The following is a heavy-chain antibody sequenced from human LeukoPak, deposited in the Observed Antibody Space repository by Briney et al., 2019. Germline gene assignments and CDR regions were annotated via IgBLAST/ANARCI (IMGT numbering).Heavy chain of an antibody. D-gene: IGHD2-15*01. Sequence: ASVKVSCKASGYTFTSYYVHWVRQAPGQGPEWMGIIYPSGGSTTYAQKFQGRVTMTRDMSTSTVYMELSSLRSEDTAVYYCAIGYCRGGSCDDEPGDAFDIWGQGTMVAVSS. V-gene: IGHV1-46*01. CDR1: GYTFTSYY. CDR2: IYPSGGST. J-gene: IGHJ3*02. CDR3: AIGYCRGGSCDDEPGDAFDI.